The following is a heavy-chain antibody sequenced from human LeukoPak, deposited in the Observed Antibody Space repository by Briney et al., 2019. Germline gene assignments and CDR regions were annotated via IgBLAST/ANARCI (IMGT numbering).Heavy chain of an antibody. J-gene: IGHJ4*02. Sequence: SETLSLTCAVYGGSFSGYYWSWIRQPPGKGLEWIGSIYYSGSTYYNPSLKSRVTISVDTSKNQFSLKLSSVTAADTAVYYCARCRLRYFDYWGQGTLVTVSS. CDR1: GGSFSGYY. CDR2: IYYSGST. V-gene: IGHV4-34*01. CDR3: ARCRLRYFDY. D-gene: IGHD3-3*01.